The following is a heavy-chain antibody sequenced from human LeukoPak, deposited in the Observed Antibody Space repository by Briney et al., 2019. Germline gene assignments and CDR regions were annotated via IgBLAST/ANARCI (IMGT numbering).Heavy chain of an antibody. V-gene: IGHV4-4*07. CDR2: IYTSGST. CDR1: GGSISSYY. CDR3: ARLFRWGVRGVTTNWFDP. Sequence: SETLSLTCTVSGGSISSYYWSWIRQPAGKGLEWIGRIYTSGSTNYNPSLKSRVTMSVDTSKNQFSLKLSSVTAADTAVYYCARLFRWGVRGVTTNWFDPWGQGTLVTVSS. D-gene: IGHD3-10*01. J-gene: IGHJ5*02.